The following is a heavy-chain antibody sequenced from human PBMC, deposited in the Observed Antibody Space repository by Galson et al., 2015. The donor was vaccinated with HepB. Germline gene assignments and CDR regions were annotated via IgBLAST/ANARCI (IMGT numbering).Heavy chain of an antibody. Sequence: SVKVSCKASGYSFTSHDISWVRQATGQGPEWMAWMNPHSGDTGYAQRFQGRITMTRDTSISTAYMELSSLESEDTAVYYCARENDYLNAFDIWGQGTLVTVSS. CDR2: MNPHSGDT. CDR3: ARENDYLNAFDI. CDR1: GYSFTSHD. J-gene: IGHJ3*02. V-gene: IGHV1-8*01. D-gene: IGHD4-11*01.